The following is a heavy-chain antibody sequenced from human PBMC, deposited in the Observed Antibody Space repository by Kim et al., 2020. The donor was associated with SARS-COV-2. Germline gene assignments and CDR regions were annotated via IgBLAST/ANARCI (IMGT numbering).Heavy chain of an antibody. CDR3: AGSSGWYVGWFDP. D-gene: IGHD6-19*01. V-gene: IGHV1-69*02. Sequence: YAKKIQGRVTITADKATSTAYMELSSLRSEDTAVYYCAGSSGWYVGWFDPWGQGTLVTVTS. J-gene: IGHJ5*02.